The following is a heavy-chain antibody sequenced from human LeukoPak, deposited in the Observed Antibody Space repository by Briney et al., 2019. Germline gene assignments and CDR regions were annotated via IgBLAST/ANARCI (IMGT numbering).Heavy chain of an antibody. CDR3: ARVPIAVAGTRLDY. Sequence: SVKVSCKASGGTFSSYAISWVRQAPGQGLEWMGGIIPIFGTANYAQKFQGRVTITADKSTSTAYMELSSLRSEDTAVYYCARVPIAVAGTRLDYWGQGTLVTVSS. D-gene: IGHD6-19*01. CDR2: IIPIFGTA. CDR1: GGTFSSYA. V-gene: IGHV1-69*06. J-gene: IGHJ4*02.